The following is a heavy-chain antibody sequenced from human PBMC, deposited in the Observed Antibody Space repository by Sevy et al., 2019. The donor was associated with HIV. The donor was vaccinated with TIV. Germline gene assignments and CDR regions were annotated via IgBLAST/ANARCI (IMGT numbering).Heavy chain of an antibody. CDR3: ARGAKEELDSSWAFDI. CDR1: GFTFSSYD. CDR2: IGTAGDT. J-gene: IGHJ3*02. V-gene: IGHV3-13*01. D-gene: IGHD1-1*01. Sequence: GGSLRLSCAASGFTFSSYDMHWVRQATGKGLEWVSAIGTAGDTYYPGSVKGRFTISRENAKNSLYLQMNSLRAGDTAVYYCARGAKEELDSSWAFDIWGQGTMVTVSS.